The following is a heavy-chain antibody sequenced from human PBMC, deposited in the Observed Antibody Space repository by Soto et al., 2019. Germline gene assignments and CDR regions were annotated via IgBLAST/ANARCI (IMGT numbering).Heavy chain of an antibody. CDR1: RFTFSTYA. D-gene: IGHD6-13*01. CDR2: LSGSGGST. V-gene: IGHV3-23*01. CDR3: AKEAAGGTHYYYYGMDV. J-gene: IGHJ6*02. Sequence: VGSLRLSCADSRFTFSTYAMSWVRQAPGKGLEWVSVLSGSGGSTYYADSVKGRFTISRDNSKNTLYLQMNSLRVEDSAVYYCAKEAAGGTHYYYYGMDVWGQGTTVTVSS.